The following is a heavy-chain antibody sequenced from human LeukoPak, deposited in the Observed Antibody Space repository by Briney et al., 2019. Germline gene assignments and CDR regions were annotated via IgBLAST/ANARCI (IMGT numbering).Heavy chain of an antibody. D-gene: IGHD2-21*02. CDR1: GYTFTSYY. CDR2: INPSGGST. Sequence: ASVKVSFKASGYTFTSYYMHWVRQAPGQGREWMGIINPSGGSTSYAQKFQGRVTMTRDTSTSTVYMELSSLRSEDTAVYYCARVVVVTRAFDYWGQGTLVTVSS. CDR3: ARVVVVTRAFDY. V-gene: IGHV1-46*01. J-gene: IGHJ4*02.